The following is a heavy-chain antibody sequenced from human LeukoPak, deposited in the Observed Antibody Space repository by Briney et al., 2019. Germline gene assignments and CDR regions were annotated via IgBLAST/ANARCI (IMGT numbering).Heavy chain of an antibody. D-gene: IGHD4-17*01. CDR2: ITHSERT. CDR3: APIFGDYSDFDS. J-gene: IGHJ4*01. Sequence: PSETLSLTCAVYGGSLSSYFWSWIRQPPGQGLEWIGEITHSERTNYNPSLKGRVIISLDTSKNQFSLRLSSVTAADTAVYYCAPIFGDYSDFDSWGQGTLFTVSS. V-gene: IGHV4-34*01. CDR1: GGSLSSYF.